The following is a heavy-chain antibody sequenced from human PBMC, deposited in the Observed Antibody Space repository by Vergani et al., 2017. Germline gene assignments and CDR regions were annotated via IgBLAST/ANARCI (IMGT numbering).Heavy chain of an antibody. Sequence: QVQLVESGGGVVQPGGSLRLSCAASGFTFSSYGMHWVRQAPGKGLEWVAVISYDGSNKYYADSVKGRFTISRDNSKYTLYLQMNSLRAEATAVYYCASVPAAGSGYADTFDYWGQGTLVTVSS. V-gene: IGHV3-30*03. CDR2: ISYDGSNK. J-gene: IGHJ4*02. CDR1: GFTFSSYG. D-gene: IGHD5-12*01. CDR3: ASVPAAGSGYADTFDY.